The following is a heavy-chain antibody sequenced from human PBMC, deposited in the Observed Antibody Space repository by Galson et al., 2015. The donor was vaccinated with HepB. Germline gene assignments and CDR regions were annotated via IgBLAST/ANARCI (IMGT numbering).Heavy chain of an antibody. D-gene: IGHD2-2*01. CDR1: GFTFSSYA. J-gene: IGHJ4*02. CDR3: ARDKKTVCSSTSCYGGGFV. CDR2: ISYDGSNK. V-gene: IGHV3-30-3*01. Sequence: SLRLSCAASGFTFSSYAMHWVRQAPGKGLEWVAVISYDGSNKYYADSVKGRFTISRDNSKNTLYLQMNSLRAEDTAVYYCARDKKTVCSSTSCYGGGFVWGQGTLVTVSS.